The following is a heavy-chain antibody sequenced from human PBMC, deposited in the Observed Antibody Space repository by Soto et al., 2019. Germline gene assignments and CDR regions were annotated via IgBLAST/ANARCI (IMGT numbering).Heavy chain of an antibody. CDR1: GFSVSTSGVG. J-gene: IGHJ6*02. CDR3: AHKGGRGAGMDV. CDR2: IYWDNDK. Sequence: QITLKESGPTLVKPTQTLTLTCTFSGFSVSTSGVGVAWIRQSPGKALEWLALIYWDNDKRYSPFLQSRVTLTKATSKHQVVLTMTNMDPVDTATYYCAHKGGRGAGMDVWGQGTTVTVSS. D-gene: IGHD2-15*01. V-gene: IGHV2-5*02.